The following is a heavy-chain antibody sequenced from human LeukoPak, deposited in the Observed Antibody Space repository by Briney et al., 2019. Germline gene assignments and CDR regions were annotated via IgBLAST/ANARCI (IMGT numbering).Heavy chain of an antibody. CDR3: ARDRTYYDILTGYSPEYYFDY. J-gene: IGHJ4*02. CDR1: GYTFTGYY. CDR2: INPNSGGT. V-gene: IGHV1-2*02. D-gene: IGHD3-9*01. Sequence: EASVKVSCKASGYTFTGYYMHWVRQAPGQGLEWMGWINPNSGGTNYAQKFQGRVTMTRDTSISTAYMELSRLRSDDTAVYYCARDRTYYDILTGYSPEYYFDYRGQGTLVTVSS.